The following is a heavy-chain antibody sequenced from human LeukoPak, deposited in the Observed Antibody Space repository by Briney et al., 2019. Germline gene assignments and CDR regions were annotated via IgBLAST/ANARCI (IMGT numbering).Heavy chain of an antibody. D-gene: IGHD3-10*01. V-gene: IGHV3-11*03. Sequence: GGSLRLSCAASGFTFSDYYMSWIRQAPGKGLEWVSYISSSSSYTNYADSVKGRFTISRANAKNSLYLQMNSLRAEDTAVYYCARNYGSGSYERGVGDYWGQGTLVTVSS. CDR1: GFTFSDYY. CDR2: ISSSSSYT. CDR3: ARNYGSGSYERGVGDY. J-gene: IGHJ4*02.